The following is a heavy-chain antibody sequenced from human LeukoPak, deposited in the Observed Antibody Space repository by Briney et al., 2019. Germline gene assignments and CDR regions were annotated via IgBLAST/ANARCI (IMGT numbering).Heavy chain of an antibody. D-gene: IGHD3-3*01. CDR1: GYTFTSYG. CDR3: ARDGTFGDFWSGYDPTILMGGFDP. CDR2: ISAYNGNT. V-gene: IGHV1-18*01. J-gene: IGHJ5*02. Sequence: ASVKVSCKASGYTFTSYGISWVRQAPGQGLEWMGWISAYNGNTNYAQKLQGRVTMTTDTSTSTAYMELRSLRSDDTAVYYGARDGTFGDFWSGYDPTILMGGFDPWGQGTLVTVSS.